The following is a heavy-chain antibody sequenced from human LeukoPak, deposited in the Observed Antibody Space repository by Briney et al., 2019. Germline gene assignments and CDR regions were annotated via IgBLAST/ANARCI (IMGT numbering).Heavy chain of an antibody. V-gene: IGHV4-39*01. CDR3: ARGYYDSSGYYLDAFDI. D-gene: IGHD3-22*01. J-gene: IGHJ3*02. Sequence: PSETLSLTCTVSGGSISSSSYYWGWIRQPPGKGLEWIGSIYYSGSTNYNPSLKSRVTISVDTSKNQFSLKLSSVTAADTAVYYCARGYYDSSGYYLDAFDIWGQGTMVTVSS. CDR2: IYYSGST. CDR1: GGSISSSSYY.